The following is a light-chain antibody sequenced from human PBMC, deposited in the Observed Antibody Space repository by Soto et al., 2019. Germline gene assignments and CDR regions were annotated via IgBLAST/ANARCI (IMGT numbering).Light chain of an antibody. V-gene: IGKV3D-15*01. CDR3: QQYKDYVT. J-gene: IGKJ4*01. CDR2: GAA. Sequence: EIVMTQSPDSLCVSPGESATLSCRASQSVGTNLAWYQQKPGQSPRLLIYGAATRASGTPPRFRGSGSGTECTLNINYLRSEDIAVYYCQQYKDYVTFGGGTKVEV. CDR1: QSVGTN.